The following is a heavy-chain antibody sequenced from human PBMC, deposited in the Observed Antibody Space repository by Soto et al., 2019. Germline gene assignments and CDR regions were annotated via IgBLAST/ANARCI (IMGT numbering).Heavy chain of an antibody. V-gene: IGHV4-61*01. CDR2: MYYSGTT. CDR1: GGSVSSRSYY. Sequence: SETLSLTCTVSGGSVSSRSYYWSWIRQPPGKGLEWIGHMYYSGTTNYQPSLKSRVTISADTSQNQFSLKLSSVRAADTAVYYCARGLLFGVAIPLFEYWGQGTLVTVSS. D-gene: IGHD3-3*01. CDR3: ARGLLFGVAIPLFEY. J-gene: IGHJ1*01.